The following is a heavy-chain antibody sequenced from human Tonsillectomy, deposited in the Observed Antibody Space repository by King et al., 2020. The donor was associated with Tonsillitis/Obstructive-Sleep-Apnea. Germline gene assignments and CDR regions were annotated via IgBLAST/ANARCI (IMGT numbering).Heavy chain of an antibody. CDR3: ARDEWPQGFDP. V-gene: IGHV4-34*01. J-gene: IGHJ5*02. CDR2: INQSGST. D-gene: IGHD3-3*01. CDR1: GGSFSGFY. Sequence: HVQLQQWGAGLLKPAETLSLTCAVYGGSFSGFYWSWICQAPGEGLVWIGEINQSGSTNCNHSLKTRVTISLDTSKNQLSLKLSTVTAADTAVYYCARDEWPQGFDPWGQGTLVTVSS.